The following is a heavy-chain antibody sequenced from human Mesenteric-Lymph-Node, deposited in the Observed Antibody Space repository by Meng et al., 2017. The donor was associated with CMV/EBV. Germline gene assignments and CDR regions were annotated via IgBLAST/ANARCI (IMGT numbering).Heavy chain of an antibody. CDR2: INHSGST. CDR1: GGSFSGYY. Sequence: QVQLRQLGAGLLKPAETLSLTCAVYGGSFSGYYWSWIRQPPGKGLEWIGEINHSGSTNYNPSLKSRVTISVDTSKNQFSLKLSSVTAADTAVYYCARHQRWLKSEGGFNYWGQGTLVTVSS. D-gene: IGHD4-23*01. J-gene: IGHJ4*02. V-gene: IGHV4-34*01. CDR3: ARHQRWLKSEGGFNY.